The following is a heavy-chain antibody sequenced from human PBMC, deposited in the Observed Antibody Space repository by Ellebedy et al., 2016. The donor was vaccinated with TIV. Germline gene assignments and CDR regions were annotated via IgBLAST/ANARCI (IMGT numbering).Heavy chain of an antibody. Sequence: SETLSLXCAVYGGSFSGYYWSWIRQPPGKGLEWIGEINHSGSTNYNPSLKSRVTISVDTSKNQFSLKLSSVTAADTAVYYCARGLLVKLQSSNWFDPWGQGTLVTVSS. V-gene: IGHV4-34*01. CDR2: INHSGST. CDR1: GGSFSGYY. D-gene: IGHD4-23*01. CDR3: ARGLLVKLQSSNWFDP. J-gene: IGHJ5*02.